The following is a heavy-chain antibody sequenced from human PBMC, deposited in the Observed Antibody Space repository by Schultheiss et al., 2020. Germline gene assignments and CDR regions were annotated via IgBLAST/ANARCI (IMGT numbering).Heavy chain of an antibody. D-gene: IGHD2-8*01. J-gene: IGHJ4*02. CDR2: INWNGGST. Sequence: GGSLRLSCEASGFTFDDYGMSWVRQAPGKGLEWVSGINWNGGSTGYADSVKGRFTVSRDNARSSLYLQMNSLTDEDTAVYYCARFSADCPNCLSSYLDYWGQGSLVTVSS. CDR1: GFTFDDYG. CDR3: ARFSADCPNCLSSYLDY. V-gene: IGHV3-20*04.